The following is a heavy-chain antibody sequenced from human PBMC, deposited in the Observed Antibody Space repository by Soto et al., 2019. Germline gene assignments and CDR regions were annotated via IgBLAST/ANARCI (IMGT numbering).Heavy chain of an antibody. CDR1: GGTFSSYA. CDR3: AREGPITGTTGPTLDP. J-gene: IGHJ5*02. D-gene: IGHD1-7*01. CDR2: IIPIFGTA. V-gene: IGHV1-69*13. Sequence: RASVKVSCKASGGTFSSYAISWVRQAPGQGLEWMGGIIPIFGTANYAQKFQGRVTITADESTSTAYMELSSLRSEDTAVYYCAREGPITGTTGPTLDPWGQGTLVTVSS.